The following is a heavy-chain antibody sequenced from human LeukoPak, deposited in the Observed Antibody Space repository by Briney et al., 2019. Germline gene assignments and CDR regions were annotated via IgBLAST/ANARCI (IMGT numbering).Heavy chain of an antibody. CDR1: GYTFTGYY. D-gene: IGHD2-2*01. Sequence: GASVKVSCKASGYTFTGYYMHWVRQAPGQGLEWMGWINPNSGGTNYEQKFQGRVTMTRDTSISTAYMELRRMRSDDTAVYYCARTGYQLPIDYWGQGTLVTVSS. CDR2: INPNSGGT. CDR3: ARTGYQLPIDY. J-gene: IGHJ4*02. V-gene: IGHV1-2*02.